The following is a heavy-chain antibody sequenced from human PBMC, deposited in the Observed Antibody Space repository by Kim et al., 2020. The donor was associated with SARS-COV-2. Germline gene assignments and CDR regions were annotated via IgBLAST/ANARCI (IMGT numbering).Heavy chain of an antibody. J-gene: IGHJ4*02. CDR1: GYTFTSYA. Sequence: ASVKVSCKASGYTFTSYAMHWVRQAPGQRLEWMGWINAGNGNTKYSQKFQGRVTITRDTSASTAYMELSSLRSEDTAVYYCARGGITMVRGVPKGLDYWGQGTLVTVSS. CDR2: INAGNGNT. V-gene: IGHV1-3*01. D-gene: IGHD3-10*01. CDR3: ARGGITMVRGVPKGLDY.